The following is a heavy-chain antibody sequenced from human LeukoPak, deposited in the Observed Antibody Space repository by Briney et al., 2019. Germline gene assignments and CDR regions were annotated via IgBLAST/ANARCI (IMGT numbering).Heavy chain of an antibody. Sequence: SETLSLTCTVSGGSISSSSYYWGWIRQPPGKGLEWIGSIYYSGSTYYNPSVKSRVTIFVDTSKNQFSLKLSSVTAADTAVYYCAREGAGNSPFDYWGQGTVVTVSS. CDR3: AREGAGNSPFDY. CDR2: IYYSGST. CDR1: GGSISSSSYY. D-gene: IGHD4-23*01. J-gene: IGHJ4*02. V-gene: IGHV4-39*07.